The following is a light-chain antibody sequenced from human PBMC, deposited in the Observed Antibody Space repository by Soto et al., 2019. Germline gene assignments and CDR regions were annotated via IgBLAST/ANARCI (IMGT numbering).Light chain of an antibody. CDR1: SSDVGGYDY. CDR3: SSYAVSDSLV. J-gene: IGLJ2*01. CDR2: EVN. Sequence: QSALTKPPSASGSPGQSVTISCTGTSSDVGGYDYVSWYQQHPGKVPKLVIYEVNKRPSGVPDRFSGSKSGNTASLTVSGLQTEDEADYYCSSYAVSDSLVFGGGTKLTVL. V-gene: IGLV2-8*01.